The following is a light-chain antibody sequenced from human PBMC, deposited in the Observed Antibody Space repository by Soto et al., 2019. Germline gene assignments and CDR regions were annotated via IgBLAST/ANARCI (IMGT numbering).Light chain of an antibody. Sequence: QSVLTQPASVSGSPGQSITISCTGTSSDVGGYNYVSWYQQYPGKAPKLILYDVSNRPSGVSNRFSGSKSANTASLTISGLQAEDEADYYCSSYTSSSTLRAFGGGTQLTVL. CDR2: DVS. CDR1: SSDVGGYNY. CDR3: SSYTSSSTLRA. V-gene: IGLV2-14*01. J-gene: IGLJ2*01.